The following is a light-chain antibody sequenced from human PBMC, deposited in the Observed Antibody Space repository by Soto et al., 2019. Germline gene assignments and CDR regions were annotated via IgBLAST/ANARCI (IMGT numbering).Light chain of an antibody. Sequence: QSALTQPASVSGSPGQSSTISFTGTSYVSWYQQHPGKAPKLMIYEVGNRPSGVSIRFSGSKSGNTASLTISGLQADDEADYYCSSYAHSSIYVFGTGTKVTVL. CDR1: SY. CDR3: SSYAHSSIYV. CDR2: EVG. J-gene: IGLJ1*01. V-gene: IGLV2-14*01.